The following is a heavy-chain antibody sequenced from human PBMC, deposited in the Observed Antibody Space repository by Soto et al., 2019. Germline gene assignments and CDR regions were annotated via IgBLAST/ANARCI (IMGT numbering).Heavy chain of an antibody. CDR3: AREAGWQRMVPYD. CDR1: GYTFTSYG. V-gene: IGHV1-18*04. CDR2: ISAFNGDT. Sequence: QVQLVQSGTEVKKPGASVNVSCKAFGYTFTSYGFSWVRQVPGQGLEWLGWISAFNGDTQYSQTMKGRLTVTTDTAKTIVNMELRSLTPADTAVYYCAREAGWQRMVPYDWGQGTLVTVS. J-gene: IGHJ4*02. D-gene: IGHD6-25*01.